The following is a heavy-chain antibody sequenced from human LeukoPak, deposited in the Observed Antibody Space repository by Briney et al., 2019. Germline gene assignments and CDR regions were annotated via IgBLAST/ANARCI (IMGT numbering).Heavy chain of an antibody. D-gene: IGHD2-2*01. Sequence: PGGSLRLSCAASGFTFSSYSMNWVRQAPGKGLEWVSGINWNGGSTGYADSVKGRFTISRDKAKNSLYLQMNSLRAEDTALYHCARDEYCSSTSCPMDVWGKGTTVIVSS. CDR3: ARDEYCSSTSCPMDV. J-gene: IGHJ6*04. CDR1: GFTFSSYS. V-gene: IGHV3-20*01. CDR2: INWNGGST.